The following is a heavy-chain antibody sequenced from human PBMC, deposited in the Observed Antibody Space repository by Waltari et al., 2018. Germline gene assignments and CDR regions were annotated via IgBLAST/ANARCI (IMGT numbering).Heavy chain of an antibody. Sequence: EVQLVESGGGLVKPGGSLRLSCAASGFTFSNAWMSWVRQAPGKGLEWVGRIKSKTDGGTTDYAAPVKGRFTISRDDSKNTLYLQMNSLKTEDTVVYYCTTAIAARTFDYLGQGTLVTVSS. CDR3: TTAIAARTFDY. CDR2: IKSKTDGGTT. D-gene: IGHD6-6*01. J-gene: IGHJ4*02. CDR1: GFTFSNAW. V-gene: IGHV3-15*01.